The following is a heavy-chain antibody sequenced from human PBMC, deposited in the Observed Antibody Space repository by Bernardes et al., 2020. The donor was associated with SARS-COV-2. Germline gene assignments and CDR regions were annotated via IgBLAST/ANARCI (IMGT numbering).Heavy chain of an antibody. D-gene: IGHD2-15*01. CDR1: GFTFNTYS. CDR3: ATDKAGYCRGGRCTRPGYFED. CDR2: ISSSSTSI. J-gene: IGHJ4*02. V-gene: IGHV3-48*01. Sequence: GGSLRLSCAASGFTFNTYSMNWVRQAPGKGLEWISYISSSSTSIYYADSVQGRFTMSRDNAKNSVYLQMNSLRAEDTAVYYCATDKAGYCRGGRCTRPGYFEDWGQGILVTVSS.